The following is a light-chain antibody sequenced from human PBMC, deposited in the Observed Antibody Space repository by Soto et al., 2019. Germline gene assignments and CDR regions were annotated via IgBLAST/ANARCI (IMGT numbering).Light chain of an antibody. J-gene: IGKJ5*01. CDR1: QTVSSN. V-gene: IGKV3-15*01. CDR3: QQYNTWPPIT. Sequence: EIILTQSPDTLSLSPGERATLSCRASQTVSSNYLAWCQQRPGQAPRLLIYEASTRATGIPARFSGSGSGTEFTLTISNLQSEDFAVYYCQQYNTWPPITFGQGTRLEIK. CDR2: EAS.